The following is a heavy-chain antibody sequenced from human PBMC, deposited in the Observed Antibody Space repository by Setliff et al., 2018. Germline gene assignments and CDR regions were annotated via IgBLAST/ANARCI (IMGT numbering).Heavy chain of an antibody. CDR3: ARELVIIATWGNSAMGEVFDI. Sequence: ASVKVSCKASGYTFTGYYMHRVRQAPGQGLEWMGWINPNSGGTNYAQKLQGRVTMTRDTSISTAYMELSRLRSDDTAVYYCARELVIIATWGNSAMGEVFDIWGQGTMVTVSS. D-gene: IGHD3-16*01. CDR2: INPNSGGT. V-gene: IGHV1-2*02. J-gene: IGHJ3*02. CDR1: GYTFTGYY.